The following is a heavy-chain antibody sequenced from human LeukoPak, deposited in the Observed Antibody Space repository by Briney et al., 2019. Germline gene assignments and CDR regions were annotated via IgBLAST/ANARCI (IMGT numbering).Heavy chain of an antibody. CDR1: GDSVSINSAA. Sequence: SPTLSLTFAISGDSVSINSAAWNWLRQSPARGLEWLGRTYYRSKWYSDYAVSVKSRITINPDTSKNQFSLQLNSVTPEDTAVYYCARTAVAGYYFDYWGQGTLVTVSS. V-gene: IGHV6-1*01. J-gene: IGHJ4*02. CDR3: ARTAVAGYYFDY. D-gene: IGHD6-19*01. CDR2: TYYRSKWYS.